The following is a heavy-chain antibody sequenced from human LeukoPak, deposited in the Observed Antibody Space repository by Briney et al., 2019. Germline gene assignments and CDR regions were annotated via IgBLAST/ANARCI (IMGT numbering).Heavy chain of an antibody. CDR1: GLTVSSNY. J-gene: IGHJ6*02. Sequence: GRSLRLSCAASGLTVSSNYMSWVRQAPGKGLEWVSVIYTGGSTYYADSVKGRFTISRDNSKNTLYLQMNSLRAEDTAVYYCARDWVVVVAGPGYGMDVWGQGTTVTVSS. D-gene: IGHD6-19*01. V-gene: IGHV3-53*01. CDR2: IYTGGST. CDR3: ARDWVVVVAGPGYGMDV.